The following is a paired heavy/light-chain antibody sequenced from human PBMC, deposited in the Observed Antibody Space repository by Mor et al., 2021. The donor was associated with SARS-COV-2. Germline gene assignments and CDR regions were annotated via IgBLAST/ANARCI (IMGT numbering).Heavy chain of an antibody. J-gene: IGHJ4*02. Sequence: QVQLVQSGAEVKKPGASVKVSCKASGYTFISYAIHWVRQAPGQRLEWMGWINAGKGNTKSSQKFQGRVTITTDTSASTAYMELSSLRSEDTAVYYCASTVAYCGGDCYSVPLDFWGQGTLVTVSS. CDR3: ASTVAYCGGDCYSVPLDF. CDR1: GYTFISYA. CDR2: INAGKGNT. V-gene: IGHV1-3*01. D-gene: IGHD2-21*02.
Light chain of an antibody. J-gene: IGKJ4*01. V-gene: IGKV3-11*01. Sequence: EIVLTQSPATLSLSPGKRATLSCRASQSVSSYLAWYQQKPGQAPRLLIYDASNRATGIPARFSGSGSGTDFTLTISSLEPEDFAVYYCQQRSSWPPTFGGGTKVEIK. CDR3: QQRSSWPPT. CDR1: QSVSSY. CDR2: DAS.